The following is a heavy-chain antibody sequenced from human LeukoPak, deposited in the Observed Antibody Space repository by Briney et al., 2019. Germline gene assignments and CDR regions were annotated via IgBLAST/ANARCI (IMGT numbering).Heavy chain of an antibody. CDR3: ARDMSPPGVLVTSDYGMDV. V-gene: IGHV1-69*04. J-gene: IGHJ6*02. CDR1: GDSFGRYG. D-gene: IGHD2-8*02. Sequence: SVKVSCKASGDSFGRYGISRVRQAPGQGLEWMGRIIPLVDVTDYAQRFQGKVTITADRFTSTAYLELTSLTSDDTAVYYCARDMSPPGVLVTSDYGMDVWGRGTTVIVSS. CDR2: IIPLVDVT.